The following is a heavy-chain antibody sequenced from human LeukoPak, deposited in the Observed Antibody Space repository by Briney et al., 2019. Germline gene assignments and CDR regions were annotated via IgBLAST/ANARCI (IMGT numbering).Heavy chain of an antibody. Sequence: GGSLRLSCAASGFTFSDYYMSWIRQAPGKGLEWVSYISSSGTTIYYADSVRGRFTISRDNGQSSLYLQMNSLRAEDTAVYYCARDPRGAVVPGAMGVWGKGTTVTVSS. CDR3: ARDPRGAVVPGAMGV. J-gene: IGHJ6*04. V-gene: IGHV3-11*01. CDR2: ISSSGTTI. CDR1: GFTFSDYY. D-gene: IGHD2-2*01.